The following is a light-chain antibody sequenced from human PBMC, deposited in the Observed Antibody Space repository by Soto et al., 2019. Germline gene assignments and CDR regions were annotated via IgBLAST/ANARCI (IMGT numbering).Light chain of an antibody. Sequence: DIQMTQSPSSLSASLGDRVTITCRASQSISNYLNWYQQKPGKAPKLLIYAASSLQSGVPSRFSGSGSGTDFTLTISSLQPEDFATYYCQQTYNTPWTFGQGTKVDI. J-gene: IGKJ1*01. CDR1: QSISNY. CDR3: QQTYNTPWT. V-gene: IGKV1-39*01. CDR2: AAS.